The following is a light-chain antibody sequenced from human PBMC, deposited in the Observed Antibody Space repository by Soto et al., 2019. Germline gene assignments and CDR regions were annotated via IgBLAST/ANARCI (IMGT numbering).Light chain of an antibody. CDR1: SGSVASNY. J-gene: IGLJ3*02. V-gene: IGLV6-57*03. CDR3: QSCDSSHGV. Sequence: NFMLTQPHSVSESPGQTVTISCTRSSGSVASNYVQWYQQRPGSAPTTVIYEDNQRPSGVPDRFSGSIDSSSNSASLAISGLKTEDEADYYCQSCDSSHGVFGGGTKLTVL. CDR2: EDN.